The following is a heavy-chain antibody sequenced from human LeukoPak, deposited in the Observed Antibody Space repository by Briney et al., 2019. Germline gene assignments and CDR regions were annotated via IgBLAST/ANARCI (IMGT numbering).Heavy chain of an antibody. CDR3: AKVLDTYGYMRFAH. J-gene: IGHJ4*02. CDR1: GFTFVSYA. D-gene: IGHD5-18*01. V-gene: IGHV3-23*01. Sequence: GGSLRLSCAASGFTFVSYAMTWVRQAPGKGLEWVSSINGGGDTTYYADSAKGRFTISRDKSTNTLFLQMSSLRAEDSAMYYCAKVLDTYGYMRFAHWGQGTLVTVSS. CDR2: INGGGDTT.